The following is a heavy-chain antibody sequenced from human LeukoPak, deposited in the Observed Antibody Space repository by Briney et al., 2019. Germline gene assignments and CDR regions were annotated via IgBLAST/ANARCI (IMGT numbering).Heavy chain of an antibody. CDR3: ARGGYSSSWNFDY. J-gene: IGHJ4*02. CDR2: IWYDGSTK. V-gene: IGHV3-30-3*01. CDR1: GLTFSTYA. D-gene: IGHD6-13*01. Sequence: GGSLRLSCAASGLTFSTYAFHWVRQAPGKGLEWVAVIWYDGSTKYYADSVKGRFTISRDNSKNTLYLQMNSLRGEDTAVYYCARGGYSSSWNFDYWGQGTLVTVSS.